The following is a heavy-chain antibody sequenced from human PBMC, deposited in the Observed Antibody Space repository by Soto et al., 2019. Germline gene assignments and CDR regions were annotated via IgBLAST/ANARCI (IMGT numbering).Heavy chain of an antibody. CDR1: GFTFSSYG. J-gene: IGHJ4*02. V-gene: IGHV3-33*01. Sequence: QVQLVESGGGVVQPGRSLRLSCAASGFTFSSYGMHWVRQAPGKGLEWVAVIWYDGSNKYYADSVKGRFTISRDNSKNTLYMQMDRLRAEDTGVYYCARDDCGGGRCYPDYWGQGTLVTVSS. D-gene: IGHD2-15*01. CDR3: ARDDCGGGRCYPDY. CDR2: IWYDGSNK.